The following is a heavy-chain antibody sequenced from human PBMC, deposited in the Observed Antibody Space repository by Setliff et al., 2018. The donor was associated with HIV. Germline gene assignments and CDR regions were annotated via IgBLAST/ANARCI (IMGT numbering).Heavy chain of an antibody. CDR3: ARDSRDIVVVIAPEPEPYYYYGMDV. CDR2: IIPIFGTP. V-gene: IGHV1-69*13. CDR1: GDNFNSHA. Sequence: ASVKVSCKASGDNFNSHAISWVRQAPGQGLEWMGGIIPIFGTPNYAQKFKGRLTITADESTSTVYMELSSLRSEDTAVYYCARDSRDIVVVIAPEPEPYYYYGMDVWGEGTTVTVSS. J-gene: IGHJ6*04. D-gene: IGHD2-15*01.